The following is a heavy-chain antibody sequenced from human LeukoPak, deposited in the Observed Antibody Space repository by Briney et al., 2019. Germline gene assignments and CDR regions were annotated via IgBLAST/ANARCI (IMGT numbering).Heavy chain of an antibody. Sequence: ASVKVSCKASGYTFSTYGISWVRQAPGQRLEWMGWVSAYSGNTNYAQKVQGRVTMTTDTSTSTAYTELRSLRSDDTAVYYCARDTGTSPPDYWGRGTLVTVSS. D-gene: IGHD2-8*02. J-gene: IGHJ4*02. CDR2: VSAYSGNT. V-gene: IGHV1-18*01. CDR3: ARDTGTSPPDY. CDR1: GYTFSTYG.